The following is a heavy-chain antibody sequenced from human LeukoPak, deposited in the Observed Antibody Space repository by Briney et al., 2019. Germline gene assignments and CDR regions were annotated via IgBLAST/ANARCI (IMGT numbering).Heavy chain of an antibody. Sequence: GGSLRLSCAASGFTFSSYSMNWVRQAPGKGLEGVSSISSTSRHIYYADSVKGRFTISRDDAKNSLYLKMNSLRAEAPTLYYCLRDLDTVTTDFFVYWGQGTLVTVSS. CDR2: ISSTSRHI. CDR3: LRDLDTVTTDFFVY. V-gene: IGHV3-21*01. CDR1: GFTFSSYS. J-gene: IGHJ4*02. D-gene: IGHD4-11*01.